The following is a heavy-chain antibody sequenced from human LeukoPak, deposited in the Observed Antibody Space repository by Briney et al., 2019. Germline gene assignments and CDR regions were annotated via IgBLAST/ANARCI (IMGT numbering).Heavy chain of an antibody. D-gene: IGHD2-15*01. CDR1: GYTFTNYG. V-gene: IGHV1-18*01. CDR3: ARVPTTCSGGSYYPHDAFDI. Sequence: AAVKVSCKSSGYTFTNYGISWVRQAPGQGLEWMGLISAYNGNTNYAQKLQGRVTMTTDTTTSTAYRELRSLRSDDTAVYYCARVPTTCSGGSYYPHDAFDIWGQGTMVTVSS. J-gene: IGHJ3*02. CDR2: ISAYNGNT.